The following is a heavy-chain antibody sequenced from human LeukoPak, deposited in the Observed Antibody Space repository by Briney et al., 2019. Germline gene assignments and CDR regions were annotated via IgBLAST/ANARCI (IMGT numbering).Heavy chain of an antibody. V-gene: IGHV1-18*01. CDR3: TRDLGVDTTMIFFDY. CDR2: SSAYNGNT. J-gene: IGHJ4*02. D-gene: IGHD5-18*01. Sequence: GASVKVSCKASGYTFTSFGISWVQQAPGQGLEWMGWSSAYNGNTNYAQKFQGRVTMTTDTSTSTAYMEVRSLRSDDTAVYYCTRDLGVDTTMIFFDYWGQGSLVTVSS. CDR1: GYTFTSFG.